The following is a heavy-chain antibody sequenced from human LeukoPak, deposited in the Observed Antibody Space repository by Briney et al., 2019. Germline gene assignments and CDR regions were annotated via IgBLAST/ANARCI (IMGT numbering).Heavy chain of an antibody. CDR2: ISYSGST. Sequence: SQTLSLTCTVSGGSISSGDYYWSWIRQPPGKGLEWIGYISYSGSTYYNPSLKSRVTISVDTSKNQFSLKLSSVTAADTAVYYCARRVVPAAIQGPDYWGQGTLATVSS. V-gene: IGHV4-30-4*08. CDR3: ARRVVPAAIQGPDY. D-gene: IGHD2-2*02. J-gene: IGHJ4*02. CDR1: GGSISSGDYY.